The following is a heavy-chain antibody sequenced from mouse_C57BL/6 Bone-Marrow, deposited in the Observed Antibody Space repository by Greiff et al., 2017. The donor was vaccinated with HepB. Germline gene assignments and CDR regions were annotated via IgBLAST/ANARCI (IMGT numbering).Heavy chain of an antibody. J-gene: IGHJ4*01. CDR2: IYPGDGDT. CDR3: AREVRDYAMDY. CDR1: GYAFSSYW. V-gene: IGHV1-80*01. D-gene: IGHD2-2*01. Sequence: QVQLKESGAELVKPGASVKISCKASGYAFSSYWMNWVKQRPGKGLEWIGQIYPGDGDTNYNGKFKGKATLTADKSSSTAYMQLSSLTSEDSAVYFCAREVRDYAMDYWGQGTSVTVSS.